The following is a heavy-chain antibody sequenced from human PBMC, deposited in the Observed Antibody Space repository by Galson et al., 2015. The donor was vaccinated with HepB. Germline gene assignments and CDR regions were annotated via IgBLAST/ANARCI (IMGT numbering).Heavy chain of an antibody. D-gene: IGHD3-10*01. V-gene: IGHV3-23*01. J-gene: IGHJ3*02. CDR3: AKGFLGSLDI. CDR2: ISDSGDRK. Sequence: SLRLSCAASGFTFSNYAMIWVRQSPGKGLEWLSEISDSGDRKYYADSVKGRFTVFRDNSNNILYVQLNRLRVEDAAMHYCAKGFLGSLDIWGQGTLVTVSS. CDR1: GFTFSNYA.